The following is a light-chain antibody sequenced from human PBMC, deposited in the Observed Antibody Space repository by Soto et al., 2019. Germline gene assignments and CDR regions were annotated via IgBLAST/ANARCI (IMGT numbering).Light chain of an antibody. Sequence: DIVLTQTPVTLSLSPGERATLSCRASQSVSSYLAWYQQRPGQAPRLLIFDTSNRATDIPARFSGSGSGTGFTLTISGLEPEDFAVYYCQQRTNRPPITFGQGTRLEIK. J-gene: IGKJ5*01. V-gene: IGKV3-11*01. CDR2: DTS. CDR1: QSVSSY. CDR3: QQRTNRPPIT.